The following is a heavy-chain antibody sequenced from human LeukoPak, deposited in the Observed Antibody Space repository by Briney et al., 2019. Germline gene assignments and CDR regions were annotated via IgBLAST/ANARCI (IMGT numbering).Heavy chain of an antibody. Sequence: SETLSLTCTVSGGSISSGSYYWSWIRQPAGKGLEWIGRIYTSGSTNYNPSLKSRVTISVDTSKNQFSLKLSSVTAADTAVYYCAHSTIFGVVEDYWGQGTLVTVSS. D-gene: IGHD3-3*01. CDR2: IYTSGST. CDR3: AHSTIFGVVEDY. V-gene: IGHV4-61*02. CDR1: GGSISSGSYY. J-gene: IGHJ4*02.